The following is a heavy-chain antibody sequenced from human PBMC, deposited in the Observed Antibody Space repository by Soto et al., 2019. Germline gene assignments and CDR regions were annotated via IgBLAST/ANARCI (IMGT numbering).Heavy chain of an antibody. J-gene: IGHJ5*02. Sequence: PGGSLRLSCAAPGFSFNSAWMSWFGQAPGKGLEWVGRIKSKTDGGTTDYAAPVKGRFSISRDDSKNTVYLQMNSLKTEDTAVYYCTTAIVVPRFDPWGQGTLVTVS. V-gene: IGHV3-15*01. CDR1: GFSFNSAW. CDR2: IKSKTDGGTT. CDR3: TTAIVVPRFDP. D-gene: IGHD2-2*01.